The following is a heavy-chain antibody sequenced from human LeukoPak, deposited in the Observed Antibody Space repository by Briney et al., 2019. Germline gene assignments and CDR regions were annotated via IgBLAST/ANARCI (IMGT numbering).Heavy chain of an antibody. V-gene: IGHV3-30*14. J-gene: IGHJ4*02. CDR2: ISYDGSNK. Sequence: GGSLRLSCAASGFTFSSYAMHWVRQAPGKGLEWVAVISYDGSNKYYADSVKGRFTISRDNSKNTLYLQMNSLRVEDTAVYYCARVRGYFDYWGQGTLVTVSS. CDR3: ARVRGYFDY. CDR1: GFTFSSYA. D-gene: IGHD3-10*01.